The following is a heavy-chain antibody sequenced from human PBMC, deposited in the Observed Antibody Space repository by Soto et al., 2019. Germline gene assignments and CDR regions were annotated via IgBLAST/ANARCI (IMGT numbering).Heavy chain of an antibody. Sequence: EVQLLESGGGLVQPGESLRLSCAASGFTFSSYAMSWVRQAPGKGLEWVSVISGSDDSTYYADSVKGRFTISRDNSKNTLYLQMNSLRAEDTAVYSGAKRSSSSTFDYWGQGTLVTVSS. CDR1: GFTFSSYA. D-gene: IGHD6-6*01. V-gene: IGHV3-23*01. CDR2: ISGSDDST. CDR3: AKRSSSSTFDY. J-gene: IGHJ4*02.